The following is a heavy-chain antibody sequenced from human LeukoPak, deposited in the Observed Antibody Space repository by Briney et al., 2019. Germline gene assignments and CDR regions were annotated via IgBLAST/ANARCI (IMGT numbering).Heavy chain of an antibody. Sequence: PSETLSLTCTVSGGSISSSSYYWGWIRQPPGKGLEWIGSVYYSGSTYYNPSLTSRVTISVDTSKNQFSLKLSSVTAAHTAVYYCATQAYYYDSSGYYWGQGTLVTVSS. J-gene: IGHJ4*02. CDR1: GGSISSSSYY. CDR3: ATQAYYYDSSGYY. CDR2: VYYSGST. D-gene: IGHD3-22*01. V-gene: IGHV4-39*01.